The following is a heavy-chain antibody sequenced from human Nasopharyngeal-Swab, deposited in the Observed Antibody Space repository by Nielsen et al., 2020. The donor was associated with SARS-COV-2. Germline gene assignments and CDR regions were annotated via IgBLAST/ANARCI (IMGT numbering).Heavy chain of an antibody. J-gene: IGHJ1*01. CDR2: IDTDGSTT. V-gene: IGHV3-74*01. CDR3: ARDLGGGYCTTINCLGS. Sequence: GESLKISCAASGFTFSRYWMHWVRQVPGKGLVWVSRIDTDGSTTDHADSVKGRSTISRDNSKNTLYLQMNSLRVEDTAVYYCARDLGGGYCTTINCLGSWGQGTLVTVSS. D-gene: IGHD2-8*01. CDR1: GFTFSRYW.